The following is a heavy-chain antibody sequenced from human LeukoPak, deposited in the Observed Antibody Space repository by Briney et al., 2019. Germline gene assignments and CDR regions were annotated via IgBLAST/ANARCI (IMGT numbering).Heavy chain of an antibody. Sequence: GGPLRLSCAASGFTFSSYAMHGVPQAPGKELEWVAVISYDGSNKYYADSVKGRFTISRDNSKNTLYLQMNSLRAEDTAVYYCARDRYGMDVWGQGTTVTVSS. J-gene: IGHJ6*02. V-gene: IGHV3-30-3*01. CDR2: ISYDGSNK. CDR3: ARDRYGMDV. CDR1: GFTFSSYA.